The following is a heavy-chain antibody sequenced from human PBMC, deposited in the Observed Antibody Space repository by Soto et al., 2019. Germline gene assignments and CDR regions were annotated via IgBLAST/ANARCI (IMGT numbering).Heavy chain of an antibody. J-gene: IGHJ4*02. Sequence: EVQLVESGGGLVQPGGSLKLSCAVSGFTFSGSAMHWVRQVSGKGLEWVGRIRSKSNSYATAYAASVKGRFTISRDDSKNTEYLQMNSLKTEDTAVYYCTRGYGDYVRDYWGQGTLVTVSS. CDR1: GFTFSGSA. D-gene: IGHD4-17*01. CDR2: IRSKSNSYAT. V-gene: IGHV3-73*01. CDR3: TRGYGDYVRDY.